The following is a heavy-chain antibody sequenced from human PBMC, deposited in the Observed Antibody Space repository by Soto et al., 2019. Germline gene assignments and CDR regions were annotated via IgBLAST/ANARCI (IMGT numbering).Heavy chain of an antibody. CDR2: IYYSGST. D-gene: IGHD3-3*02. V-gene: IGHV4-59*08. CDR3: ARHPFQTFDY. Sequence: ASETLSLTCTVSGGSISSYYWSWIRQPPGKGLEWIGYIYYSGSTNYNPSLKSRVTISVDTSKNQFSLKLSSVTAADTAVYYCARHPFQTFDYWGQGTLVTVSS. J-gene: IGHJ4*02. CDR1: GGSISSYY.